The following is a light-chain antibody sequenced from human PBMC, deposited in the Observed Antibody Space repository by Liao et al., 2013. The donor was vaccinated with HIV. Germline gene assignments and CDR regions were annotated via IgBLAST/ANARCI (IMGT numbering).Light chain of an antibody. CDR1: KLGDKY. CDR3: QAWDNNIAI. J-gene: IGLJ2*01. Sequence: SYELTQPPSVSVSPGQTASITCSGDKLGDKYACWYQQKPGQSPVLVIYQDSKRPSGIPERFSGSSSGNTATLAISGTQTMDEADYYCQAWDNNIAIFGGGTRLTVL. CDR2: QDS. V-gene: IGLV3-1*01.